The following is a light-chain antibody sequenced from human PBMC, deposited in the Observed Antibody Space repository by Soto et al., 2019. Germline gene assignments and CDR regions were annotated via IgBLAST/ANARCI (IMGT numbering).Light chain of an antibody. CDR1: QNVARNY. J-gene: IGKJ5*01. CDR2: GAS. CDR3: QQYGSSPIT. Sequence: EIVLTQSPGTLSLSPGERATHSCRASQNVARNYLAWYQQKFGQAPRLLIYGASSRATGIPDRFRGSGSGTGFTLTISRLEPEDFAVYYCQQYGSSPITFGQGTRWRLN. V-gene: IGKV3-20*01.